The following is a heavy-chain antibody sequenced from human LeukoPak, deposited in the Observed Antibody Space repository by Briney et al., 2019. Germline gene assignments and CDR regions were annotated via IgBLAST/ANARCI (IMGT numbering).Heavy chain of an antibody. CDR3: ARDRGRGYSYGYDLDY. CDR1: GYTFTSYG. V-gene: IGHV1-18*01. CDR2: ISAYNGNT. J-gene: IGHJ4*02. D-gene: IGHD5-18*01. Sequence: ASVKVSCKASGYTFTSYGISWVRQAPGQGLEWMGWISAYNGNTNYAQKLQGRVTMTTDTSTSTAYMELSSLRSEDTAVYYCARDRGRGYSYGYDLDYWGQGTLVTVSS.